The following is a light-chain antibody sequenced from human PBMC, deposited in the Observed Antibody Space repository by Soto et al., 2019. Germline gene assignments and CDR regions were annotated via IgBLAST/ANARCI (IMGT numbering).Light chain of an antibody. Sequence: QSALTQPASVSGSPGQSITISCTGTSSDVGGYNYVSWYQQHPGKAPTLMIFDVSNRPSEVSNRFSGSKSANTASLTISGLQAEDEADYYCCSYTSSSTYVFGTGTKVTVL. CDR2: DVS. CDR3: CSYTSSSTYV. J-gene: IGLJ1*01. V-gene: IGLV2-14*01. CDR1: SSDVGGYNY.